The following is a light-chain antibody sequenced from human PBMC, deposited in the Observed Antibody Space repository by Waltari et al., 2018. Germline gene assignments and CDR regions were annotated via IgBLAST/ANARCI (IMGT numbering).Light chain of an antibody. Sequence: SYELTQPPSVSVSPGQTARITCSGDALPKKYAYWYQQKPGQAPVLFSSEDSKRPCGIAERFYSSSSGTMAALTISGAQVEDEADYYCYSTDSNNNYEVFGGGTKLTVL. CDR2: EDS. V-gene: IGLV3-10*01. J-gene: IGLJ2*01. CDR3: YSTDSNNNYEV. CDR1: ALPKKY.